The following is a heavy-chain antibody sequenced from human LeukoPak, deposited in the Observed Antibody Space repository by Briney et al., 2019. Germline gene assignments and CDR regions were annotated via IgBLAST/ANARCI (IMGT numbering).Heavy chain of an antibody. J-gene: IGHJ4*02. V-gene: IGHV3-48*03. D-gene: IGHD3-10*01. CDR2: ISNSGSTI. CDR1: GFTFSSYE. Sequence: GGSLRLSCAASGFTFSSYEMNWVRQAPGKGLEWVSYISNSGSTIYYADSVKGRFTISRDNAKNSLYLQMNSLRAEDTAVYCCARDTLLITMFDYWGQGTLVTVSS. CDR3: ARDTLLITMFDY.